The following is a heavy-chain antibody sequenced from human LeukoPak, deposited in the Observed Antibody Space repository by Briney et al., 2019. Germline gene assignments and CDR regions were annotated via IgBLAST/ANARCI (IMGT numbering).Heavy chain of an antibody. Sequence: SETLSLTCAVPGYSISSGYYWGWIRQPPGKGLEWVGTIYHSGSTYYNPSLKSRVTISLDTSKNQFSLKLSSVTAADTAVYYCARALNGYFDSWGQGTLVTVSS. J-gene: IGHJ4*02. D-gene: IGHD2-8*01. CDR3: ARALNGYFDS. V-gene: IGHV4-38-2*01. CDR1: GYSISSGYY. CDR2: IYHSGST.